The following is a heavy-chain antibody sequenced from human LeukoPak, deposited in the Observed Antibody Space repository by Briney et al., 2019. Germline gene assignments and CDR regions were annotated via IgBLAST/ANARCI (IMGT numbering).Heavy chain of an antibody. CDR1: GFTFSSYG. D-gene: IGHD6-13*01. J-gene: IGHJ3*02. V-gene: IGHV3-30*18. Sequence: PGGSLRLSCAASGFTFSSYGMHWVRQAPGKGLEWVAVISYDGSNKYYADSVKGRFTISRDNSKNTLYLQMNSLRAEDTAVYYCAKGIAETQTADDAFDIWGQGTMVTVSS. CDR2: ISYDGSNK. CDR3: AKGIAETQTADDAFDI.